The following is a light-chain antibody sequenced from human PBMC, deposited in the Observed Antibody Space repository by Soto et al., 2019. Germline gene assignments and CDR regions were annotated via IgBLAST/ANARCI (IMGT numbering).Light chain of an antibody. V-gene: IGLV1-47*01. CDR1: SSNIGSNF. CDR2: RNN. CDR3: AAWDDSLSVVV. J-gene: IGLJ2*01. Sequence: QSVVTQSPSASGTPGQRVTISCSGSSSNIGSNFVYWYQQLPGTAPKLLIYRNNKRPSGVPDRFSGSKSGTSASLAISGLRSEDEADYYCAAWDDSLSVVVFGGGTKLTVL.